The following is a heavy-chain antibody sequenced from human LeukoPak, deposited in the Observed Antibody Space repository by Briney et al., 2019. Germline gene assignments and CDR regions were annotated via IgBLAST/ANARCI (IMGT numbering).Heavy chain of an antibody. J-gene: IGHJ4*02. CDR2: IYYSGGT. CDR3: ARDPAGTFIDY. D-gene: IGHD3-10*01. Sequence: SETLSLTCTVSGGSISSYYWSWIRQPPGKGLEWIGYIYYSGGTNYNPSLKSRVTISLDTSKNQFSLKLSSVTAADTAVYYCARDPAGTFIDYWGQGTLVTVSS. CDR1: GGSISSYY. V-gene: IGHV4-59*01.